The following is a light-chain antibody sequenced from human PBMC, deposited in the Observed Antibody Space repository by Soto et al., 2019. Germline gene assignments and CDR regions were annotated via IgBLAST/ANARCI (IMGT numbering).Light chain of an antibody. J-gene: IGKJ1*01. V-gene: IGKV3D-15*01. Sequence: EIVMTQSPATLSVSPGERATVSCGASQSVSSNLAWYQQNPGQAPRLLIYGASSRATGIPDRFSGSGSGTEFTLTSSSMQPDDFATYYCQQYNGYSRTFGQGTKVDIK. CDR3: QQYNGYSRT. CDR1: QSVSSN. CDR2: GAS.